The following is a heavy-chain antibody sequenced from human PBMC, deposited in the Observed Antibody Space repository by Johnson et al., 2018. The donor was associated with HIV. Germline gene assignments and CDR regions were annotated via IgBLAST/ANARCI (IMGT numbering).Heavy chain of an antibody. V-gene: IGHV3-64*04. CDR2: IYSGGST. CDR1: GFTFSSYA. D-gene: IGHD3-16*01. CDR3: AREWGNAFDI. Sequence: QVQLVESGGGLVQPGGSLRLSCAASGFTFSSYAMHWVRQAPGKGLEYVSVIYSGGSTYYADSVKGRFTISRDNSKNTLYLQMNSLRAEDTAVYYCAREWGNAFDIWGQGTVVTVSS. J-gene: IGHJ3*02.